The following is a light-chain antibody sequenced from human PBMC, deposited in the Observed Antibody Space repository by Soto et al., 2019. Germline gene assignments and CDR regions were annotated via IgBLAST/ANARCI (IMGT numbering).Light chain of an antibody. CDR1: SGHSSYI. J-gene: IGLJ3*02. Sequence: QPVLTQSSSASASLGSSVKLTCTLSSGHSSYIIAWHQQQPGKAPRYLMKLEGSGSYNKGSGVPNRFSGSSSEADRYLTIAHLQIEDEAEYYCETWDSNTHPLFCGGTKLTVL. CDR2: LEGSGSY. CDR3: ETWDSNTHPL. V-gene: IGLV4-60*02.